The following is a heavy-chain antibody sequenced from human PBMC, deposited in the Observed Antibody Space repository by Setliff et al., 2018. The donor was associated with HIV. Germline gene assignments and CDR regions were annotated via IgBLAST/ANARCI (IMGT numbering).Heavy chain of an antibody. CDR3: ARDLITGTTGFSWFDP. V-gene: IGHV4-4*07. Sequence: PSETLSLTCTVSGGSISSYYWSWIRQPAGKGLEWIGRIYTSGSTNYNPSLKSRVTMSVDTSKNQFSLKLSSVTAAYTAVYYCARDLITGTTGFSWFDPWGQGTLVTVSS. J-gene: IGHJ5*02. CDR1: GGSISSYY. D-gene: IGHD1-20*01. CDR2: IYTSGST.